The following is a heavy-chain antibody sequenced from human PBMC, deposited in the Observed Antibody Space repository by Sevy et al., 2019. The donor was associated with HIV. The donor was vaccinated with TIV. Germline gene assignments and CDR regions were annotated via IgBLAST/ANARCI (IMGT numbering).Heavy chain of an antibody. D-gene: IGHD3-10*01. V-gene: IGHV3-30*02. J-gene: IGHJ3*02. Sequence: GGSLRLSCAASGFTFSRYGMHWVRQAPGKGLEWVAVIWNDRGNKHYADSVKGRFTVSRDNSKNTLYLQMNSLRAEDTAVYYCVKGLGMVQGALLSDDIWGQGTKVTVSS. CDR1: GFTFSRYG. CDR3: VKGLGMVQGALLSDDI. CDR2: IWNDRGNK.